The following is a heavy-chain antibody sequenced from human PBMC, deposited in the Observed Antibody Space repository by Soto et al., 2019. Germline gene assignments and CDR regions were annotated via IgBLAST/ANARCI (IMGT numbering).Heavy chain of an antibody. V-gene: IGHV4-39*01. CDR1: GGSISSSIYY. D-gene: IGHD1-26*01. CDR3: ASVRAALVGATNYYYGMDV. J-gene: IGHJ6*02. CDR2: IYYSGST. Sequence: SETLSLTCTVSGGSISSSIYYWGWIRQPPGKGLDWIGSIYYSGSTYYNPSLKSRVTISVDTSKNQFSLKLISVTAADTAVYYCASVRAALVGATNYYYGMDVWGQGTTVTVSS.